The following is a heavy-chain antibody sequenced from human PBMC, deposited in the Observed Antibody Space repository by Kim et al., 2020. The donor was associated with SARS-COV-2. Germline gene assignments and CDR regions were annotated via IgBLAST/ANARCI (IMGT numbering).Heavy chain of an antibody. Sequence: GESLKISCKGSGYSFTSYWISWVRQMPGKGLEWMGRIDPSDSYTNYSPSFQGHVTISADKSISTAYLQWSSLKASDTAMYYCASPGDCSRTSCYEGGYYYYYGMDVWGQGTTVTVSS. V-gene: IGHV5-10-1*01. J-gene: IGHJ6*02. D-gene: IGHD2-2*01. CDR3: ASPGDCSRTSCYEGGYYYYYGMDV. CDR1: GYSFTSYW. CDR2: IDPSDSYT.